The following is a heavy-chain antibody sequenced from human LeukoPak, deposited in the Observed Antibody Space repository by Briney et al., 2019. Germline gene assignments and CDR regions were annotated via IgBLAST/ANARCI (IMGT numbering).Heavy chain of an antibody. Sequence: SETLSLTCAVYGGSFSGYYWSWIRQPPGKGLEWIGEINHSGSTNYNPSLKSRVTISMDTSRNQFSMNLNSVTAADTAVYYCAKGAGPPWFDPWGQGTLVTVSS. CDR1: GGSFSGYY. V-gene: IGHV4-34*01. D-gene: IGHD6-19*01. J-gene: IGHJ5*02. CDR3: AKGAGPPWFDP. CDR2: INHSGST.